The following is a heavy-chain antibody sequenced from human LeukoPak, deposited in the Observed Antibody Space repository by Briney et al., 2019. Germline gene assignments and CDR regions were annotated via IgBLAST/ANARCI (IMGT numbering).Heavy chain of an antibody. D-gene: IGHD5-12*01. V-gene: IGHV6-1*01. J-gene: IGHJ4*02. Sequence: SQTLSLTCAISGDSVSSNSAAWNWIRQSPSRGLEWLVRTYYRSKWYADYAVSVKSRITINPDTSKNQFSLQLNSVTPEDTAVYYCARVNALVYSGYDFDYWGQGTLVTVSS. CDR2: TYYRSKWYA. CDR1: GDSVSSNSAA. CDR3: ARVNALVYSGYDFDY.